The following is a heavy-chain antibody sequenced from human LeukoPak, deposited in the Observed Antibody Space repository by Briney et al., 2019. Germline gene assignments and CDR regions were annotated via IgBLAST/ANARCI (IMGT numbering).Heavy chain of an antibody. V-gene: IGHV3-74*01. J-gene: IGHJ4*02. CDR2: INSDGSST. CDR3: ARHHPKTIAAAGSPLDY. CDR1: GFTFSSYW. D-gene: IGHD6-13*01. Sequence: GGSLRLSCAASGFTFSSYWMHWVRQAPGKGLVWVSRINSDGSSTSYADSVKGRFTISRDNAKNTLYLQMNSLRAEDTAVYYCARHHPKTIAAAGSPLDYWGQGTLVTVSS.